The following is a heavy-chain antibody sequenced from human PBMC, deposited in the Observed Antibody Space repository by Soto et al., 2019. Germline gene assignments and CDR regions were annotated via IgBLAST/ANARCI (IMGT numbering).Heavy chain of an antibody. CDR2: IYYSGST. CDR3: ARVPITMIVPKGYYFDY. CDR1: GGSISSGCYY. Sequence: QVQLQESGPGLVKPSQTLSLTCTVSGGSISSGCYYWSWIRQHPGKGLEWIGYIYYSGSTYYNPSLKSRVTISVDTSKNQYSLKLSSVTAAVTAVYYCARVPITMIVPKGYYFDYWGQGTLVTVSS. D-gene: IGHD3-22*01. V-gene: IGHV4-31*03. J-gene: IGHJ4*02.